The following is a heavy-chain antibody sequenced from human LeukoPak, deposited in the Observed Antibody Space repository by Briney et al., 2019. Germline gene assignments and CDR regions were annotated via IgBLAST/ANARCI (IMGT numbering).Heavy chain of an antibody. CDR3: ARTTEEYYGSGKFRKYYSYYYYMDV. CDR2: IYYSGST. D-gene: IGHD3-10*01. J-gene: IGHJ6*03. CDR1: GGSISSSSYY. Sequence: SQTLSLTCTVSGGSISSSSYYWGWIRQPPGKGLEWIGSIYYSGSTYYNPSLKSRVTIPVDTSKNQFSLKLSSVTAADTAVYYCARTTEEYYGSGKFRKYYSYYYYMDVWGKGTTVTVSS. V-gene: IGHV4-39*07.